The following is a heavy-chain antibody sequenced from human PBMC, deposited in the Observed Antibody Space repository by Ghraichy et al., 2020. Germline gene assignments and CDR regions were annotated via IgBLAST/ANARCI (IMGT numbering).Heavy chain of an antibody. D-gene: IGHD2-2*01. CDR3: AKVSLLGCLGYCSSTSFPFDY. J-gene: IGHJ4*02. CDR1: GFTFSSYA. V-gene: IGHV3-23*01. Sequence: GGSLRLSCAASGFTFSSYAMSWVRQAPGKGLEWVSAISDSGGSTYYADSVKGRFTISRDNSKNTLYLQMNSLRAEDTAVYYCAKVSLLGCLGYCSSTSFPFDYWGQGTLVTVSS. CDR2: ISDSGGST.